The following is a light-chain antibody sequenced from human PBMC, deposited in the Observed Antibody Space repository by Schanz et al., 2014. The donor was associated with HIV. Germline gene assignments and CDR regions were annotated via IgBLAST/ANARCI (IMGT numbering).Light chain of an antibody. CDR2: GTS. Sequence: EIVLTQSPGTLSLSPGERATLSCRASQSVSSSYLAWYQQKPGQAPRLLIYGTSSRATGIPDRFSGSGSGTDFTLTISRLVPEDFAVYYCQQYTTSPRTFGQGTKVEIK. V-gene: IGKV3-20*01. CDR3: QQYTTSPRT. J-gene: IGKJ1*01. CDR1: QSVSSSY.